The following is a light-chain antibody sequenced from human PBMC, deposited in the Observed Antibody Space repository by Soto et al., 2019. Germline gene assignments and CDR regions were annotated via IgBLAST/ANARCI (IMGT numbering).Light chain of an antibody. CDR3: QQYGSSPLT. CDR1: QSLSSSY. V-gene: IGKV3D-20*01. CDR2: DAS. Sequence: EIVLTQSPATLSLSPGERATLSCGASQSLSSSYLAWYQQKPGLAPRLLIYDASSRATGIPDRFSGSGSGTDFTLTISRLEPEDFAVDYCQQYGSSPLTFGGGPKVQIK. J-gene: IGKJ4*01.